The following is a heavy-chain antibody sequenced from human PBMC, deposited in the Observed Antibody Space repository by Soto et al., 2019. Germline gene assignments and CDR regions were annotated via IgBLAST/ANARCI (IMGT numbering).Heavy chain of an antibody. CDR2: INPSGGST. CDR3: ARDRFATVTTVWYYYGMDV. D-gene: IGHD4-4*01. Sequence: ASVKVSCKASGYTFTSYYTHWVRQAPGQGLEWMGIINPSGGSTSYAQKFQGRVTMTRDTSTSTVYMELSSLRSEDTAVYYCARDRFATVTTVWYYYGMDVWGQGTTLTVSS. V-gene: IGHV1-46*01. J-gene: IGHJ6*02. CDR1: GYTFTSYY.